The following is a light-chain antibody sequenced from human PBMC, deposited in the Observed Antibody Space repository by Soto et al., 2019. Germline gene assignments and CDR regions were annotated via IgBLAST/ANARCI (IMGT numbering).Light chain of an antibody. CDR3: QQYGSSPRT. J-gene: IGKJ1*01. V-gene: IGKV3-20*01. CDR1: QSVVNYQ. Sequence: EIVLTQSPATLSLSPGERATLSCRTSQSVVNYQLAWYQQRPGQAPRLLMYGASSRATGIPDKFSGSGSGTDFTLTISRLEPEDFAVYYCQQYGSSPRTFGQGTKVDIK. CDR2: GAS.